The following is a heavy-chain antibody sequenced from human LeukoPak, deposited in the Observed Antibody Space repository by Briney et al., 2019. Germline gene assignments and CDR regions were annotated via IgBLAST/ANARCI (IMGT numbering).Heavy chain of an antibody. V-gene: IGHV3-48*01. D-gene: IGHD3-22*01. CDR2: ISSSSSTI. CDR3: ARDSYYYDSSGYYPGDY. Sequence: GGSLRLSCAASGFTFSSYNMNWVRQARGKWLEWVSYISSSSSTIYYADSVKGRFTISRDNAKNSLYLQMNSLRAEDTAVYYCARDSYYYDSSGYYPGDYWGQGTLVTVSS. CDR1: GFTFSSYN. J-gene: IGHJ4*02.